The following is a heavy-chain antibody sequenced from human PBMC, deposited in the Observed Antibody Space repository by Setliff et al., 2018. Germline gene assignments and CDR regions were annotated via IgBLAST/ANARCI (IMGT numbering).Heavy chain of an antibody. V-gene: IGHV1-69*13. Sequence: SVKVSCKTSGGSFKNHAITWVRQAPGQGLEWMGGTFPMFDRPNYAQKFQARVTITADESTNTAYIEIRSLRSEDTAVYYCARAVDSSGYFPFWYFDLWGRGTLVTVSS. J-gene: IGHJ2*01. CDR1: GGSFKNHA. D-gene: IGHD3-22*01. CDR3: ARAVDSSGYFPFWYFDL. CDR2: TFPMFDRP.